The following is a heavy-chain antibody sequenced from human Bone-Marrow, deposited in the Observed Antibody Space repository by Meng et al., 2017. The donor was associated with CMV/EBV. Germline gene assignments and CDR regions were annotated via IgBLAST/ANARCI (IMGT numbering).Heavy chain of an antibody. CDR1: GFTFSSYS. Sequence: GESLKISCAASGFTFSSYSMNWVRQAPGKGLEWVAVISYDGSNKYYADSVKGRFTIPRDNSKNTLYLQMNSLRAEDTAVYYCARDQVGGSGFRYYYYGMDVWGQGTTVTVSS. CDR3: ARDQVGGSGFRYYYYGMDV. D-gene: IGHD6-19*01. CDR2: ISYDGSNK. J-gene: IGHJ6*02. V-gene: IGHV3-30*03.